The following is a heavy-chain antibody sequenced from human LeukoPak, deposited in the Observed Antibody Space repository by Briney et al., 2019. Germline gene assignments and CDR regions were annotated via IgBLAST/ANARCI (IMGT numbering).Heavy chain of an antibody. D-gene: IGHD3-3*01. CDR2: MNPKSGNT. Sequence: ASVKVSCKASGYTFTNYDIHWVRQATGQGLEWMGWMNPKSGNTGYAQRLQGRVTMTRNTSITTAYMDLRSLKSDDTAIYYCTRGRGFLEGLAVWGQGTTVTVFS. J-gene: IGHJ6*02. V-gene: IGHV1-8*01. CDR3: TRGRGFLEGLAV. CDR1: GYTFTNYD.